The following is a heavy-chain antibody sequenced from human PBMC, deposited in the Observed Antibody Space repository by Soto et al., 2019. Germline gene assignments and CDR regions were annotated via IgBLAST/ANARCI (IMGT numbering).Heavy chain of an antibody. V-gene: IGHV3-15*07. CDR2: IRSRSGTT. CDR3: TTSGNPNIVDH. Sequence: EVQLVESGGGLVKPGGSLRLSCAASGFGFSKAWMNWVRQAPGKGLEWVGRIRSRSGTTDYAAPVKGRFTISRDDSKYTLYLQMNSLKVEDTAVYFCTTSGNPNIVDHWGQGTLVIVSS. CDR1: GFGFSKAW. J-gene: IGHJ4*02.